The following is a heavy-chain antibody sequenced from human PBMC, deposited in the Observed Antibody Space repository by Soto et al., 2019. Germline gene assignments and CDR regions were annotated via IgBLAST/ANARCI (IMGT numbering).Heavy chain of an antibody. CDR2: VSYSGNT. CDR3: AGRRTISMNY. J-gene: IGHJ4*02. CDR1: GGSISTYY. Sequence: QVQLQESGPGLVEPSETLSLTCTVSGGSISTYYWSWVRQPPGKGLEWIGYVSYSGNTNYNPSLKSRITISVDTSKNQFSLTLISVTAADTAVYFCAGRRTISMNYWGQGTLVTVSS. D-gene: IGHD3-22*01. V-gene: IGHV4-59*01.